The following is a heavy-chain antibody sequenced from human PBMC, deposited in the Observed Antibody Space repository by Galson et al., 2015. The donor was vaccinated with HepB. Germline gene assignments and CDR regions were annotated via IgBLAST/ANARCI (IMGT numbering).Heavy chain of an antibody. CDR1: GFTFSSYC. D-gene: IGHD2-15*01. CDR2: IKQDGNEK. Sequence: SLRLSCAASGFTFSSYCMTRVRQAPGKGLEWVANIKQDGNEKHYVDSVKGRFTISRDDARNSLYLQMNSLRAEDTAVYYCARGRYCSGDRCYFDYWGQGTLVTVSS. J-gene: IGHJ4*02. V-gene: IGHV3-7*01. CDR3: ARGRYCSGDRCYFDY.